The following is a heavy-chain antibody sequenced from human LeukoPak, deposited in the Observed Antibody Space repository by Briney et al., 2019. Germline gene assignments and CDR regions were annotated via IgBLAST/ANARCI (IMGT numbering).Heavy chain of an antibody. Sequence: GGSLRLSCAASGFTFSSYSMNWVRQAPGKGLEWVSSISSSSSYIYYADSVKGRFTISRDNAKNSLYLQMNSLRAEDTAVYYCARDTPELDYGGNSGFDYWGQGTLVTVSS. J-gene: IGHJ4*02. CDR1: GFTFSSYS. V-gene: IGHV3-21*01. CDR2: ISSSSSYI. D-gene: IGHD4-23*01. CDR3: ARDTPELDYGGNSGFDY.